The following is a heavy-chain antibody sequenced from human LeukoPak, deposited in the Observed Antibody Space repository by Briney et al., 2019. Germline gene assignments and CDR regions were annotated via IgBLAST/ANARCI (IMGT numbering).Heavy chain of an antibody. Sequence: KPSETLSLTCTVSGGSISSHYWSWIRQPPGKGLEWTGYIYYSGSTNYNPSLKSRVTISVDTSKNQFSLKLSSVTAADTAVYYCANGVVRGVISYWGQGTLVTVSS. CDR2: IYYSGST. V-gene: IGHV4-59*11. D-gene: IGHD3-10*01. J-gene: IGHJ4*02. CDR1: GGSISSHY. CDR3: ANGVVRGVISY.